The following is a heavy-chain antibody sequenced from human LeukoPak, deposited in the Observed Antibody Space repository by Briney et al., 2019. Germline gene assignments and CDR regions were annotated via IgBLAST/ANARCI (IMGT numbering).Heavy chain of an antibody. J-gene: IGHJ3*02. CDR2: IYTSGST. CDR1: GGSISSGSYY. CDR3: ARVRTHVETAFDI. V-gene: IGHV4-61*02. Sequence: SETLSLTCTVSGGSISSGSYYWSWIRQPAGKGLEWIGRIYTSGSTNYNPSLKSRVTISVDTSKNQFSLKLSSVTAADTAVYYCARVRTHVETAFDIWGQGTMVTVSS. D-gene: IGHD5-24*01.